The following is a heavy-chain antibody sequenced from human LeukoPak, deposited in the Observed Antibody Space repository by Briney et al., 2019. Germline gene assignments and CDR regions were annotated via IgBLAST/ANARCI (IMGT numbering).Heavy chain of an antibody. CDR3: AKDVDTAMVTGGMDV. CDR1: GFTFDDYA. D-gene: IGHD5-18*01. V-gene: IGHV3-9*01. Sequence: GRSLRLSCAASGFTFDDYAMHWVRQAPGKGLEWVSGISWNSGSIGYADSVKGRFTISRDNAKNSLYLQMNGLRAEDTALYYCAKDVDTAMVTGGMDVWGQGTTVTVSS. CDR2: ISWNSGSI. J-gene: IGHJ6*02.